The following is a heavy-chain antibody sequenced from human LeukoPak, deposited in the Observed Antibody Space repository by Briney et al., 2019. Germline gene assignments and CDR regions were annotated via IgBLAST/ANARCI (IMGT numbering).Heavy chain of an antibody. CDR2: IYYSGST. V-gene: IGHV4-39*01. CDR3: ARQGSDLGALVGAFDY. J-gene: IGHJ4*02. CDR1: GGSISSSSYY. D-gene: IGHD1-26*01. Sequence: PSETLSLTCTVSGGSISSSSYYWGWIRQPPGKGLEWIGSIYYSGSTYYNPSLKSRVTLSVDTSKNQFSPKLSSVTAADTAVYYCARQGSDLGALVGAFDYWGQGTLVTVSS.